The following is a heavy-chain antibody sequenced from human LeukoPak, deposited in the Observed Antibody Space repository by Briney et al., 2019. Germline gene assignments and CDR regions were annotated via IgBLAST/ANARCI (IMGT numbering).Heavy chain of an antibody. Sequence: NPGGSLRLSCTGSGFTFGEYVVSWFRQAPGKGLEWVGFIRTKAYGGTTEYAASVKGRFTISRDDSESIAYLQMNSLKSEDTAVYYCTRGSDTIFGVSRDGFDSWGQGTLVTVSS. CDR1: GFTFGEYV. CDR3: TRGSDTIFGVSRDGFDS. J-gene: IGHJ4*02. D-gene: IGHD3-3*01. V-gene: IGHV3-49*05. CDR2: IRTKAYGGTT.